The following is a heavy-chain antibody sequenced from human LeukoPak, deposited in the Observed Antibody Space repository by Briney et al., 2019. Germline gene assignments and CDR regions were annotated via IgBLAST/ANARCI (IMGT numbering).Heavy chain of an antibody. D-gene: IGHD1-1*01. Sequence: SETLSLTCAVYGGSFSGYYWSWIRQPPGEGLEWIGEINHSGSTNYNPSLKSRVAISLDTSKNHFSLNLSSVTAADTAVYYCARGPDWNVDNNFDYWGQGTLVTVSS. J-gene: IGHJ4*02. CDR1: GGSFSGYY. CDR3: ARGPDWNVDNNFDY. V-gene: IGHV4-34*01. CDR2: INHSGST.